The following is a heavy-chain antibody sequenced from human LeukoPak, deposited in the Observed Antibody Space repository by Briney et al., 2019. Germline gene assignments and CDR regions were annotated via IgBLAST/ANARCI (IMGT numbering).Heavy chain of an antibody. Sequence: SVKVSCKASGGTFSSYTISWVRQAPGQGLEWMGRIIPILGIANYAQKFQGRVTITADKSTSTAYMELSSLRSEDTAVYYCARVATTVAGYNWFDPWGQGTLVTVSS. CDR1: GGTFSSYT. V-gene: IGHV1-69*02. CDR2: IIPILGIA. J-gene: IGHJ5*02. D-gene: IGHD4-23*01. CDR3: ARVATTVAGYNWFDP.